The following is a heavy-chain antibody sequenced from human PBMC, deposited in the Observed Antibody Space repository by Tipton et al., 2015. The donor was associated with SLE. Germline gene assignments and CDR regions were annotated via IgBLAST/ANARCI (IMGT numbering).Heavy chain of an antibody. CDR3: ARIGYSKDDV. CDR1: GGSISSYY. V-gene: IGHV4-4*07. J-gene: IGHJ6*02. Sequence: TLSLTCTVSGGSISSYYWSWIRQPAGKGLEWIGRVYSTGSTNYNPSLKSRVTMSADTSKNQFSLNLNSVTAADTALYYCARIGYSKDDVWGQGTTVTVSS. D-gene: IGHD4-11*01. CDR2: VYSTGST.